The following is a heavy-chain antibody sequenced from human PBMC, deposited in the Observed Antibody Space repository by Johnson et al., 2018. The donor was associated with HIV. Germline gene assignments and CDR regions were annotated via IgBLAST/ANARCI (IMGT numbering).Heavy chain of an antibody. V-gene: IGHV3-66*01. D-gene: IGHD2-21*01. CDR3: AKDCVGVWWSRAFDI. Sequence: VQLVESGGGLVQPGGSLRLSCAASGFTVSSNYMSWVRQAPGKGLEWVSVIYSGGSTYYADSVKGRFTISRDNSKNTLYLQMNSLRAEDTAVYYCAKDCVGVWWSRAFDIWGQGTRVT. CDR2: IYSGGST. CDR1: GFTVSSNY. J-gene: IGHJ3*02.